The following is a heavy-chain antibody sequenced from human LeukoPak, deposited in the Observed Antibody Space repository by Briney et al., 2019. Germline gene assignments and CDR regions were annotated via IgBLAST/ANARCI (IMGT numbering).Heavy chain of an antibody. J-gene: IGHJ6*03. Sequence: GGSLRLSCAASGFSLSSYWMSWVRQAPGKGLEWVAGIWYDGVNKYYADSVKGRFTVSRDNSKNTLYLQMNSLRAEDTAVYYCAKSPYYYDSSGYAFYYYMDVWGKGTTVTVSS. V-gene: IGHV3-33*08. CDR1: GFSLSSYW. CDR2: IWYDGVNK. D-gene: IGHD3-22*01. CDR3: AKSPYYYDSSGYAFYYYMDV.